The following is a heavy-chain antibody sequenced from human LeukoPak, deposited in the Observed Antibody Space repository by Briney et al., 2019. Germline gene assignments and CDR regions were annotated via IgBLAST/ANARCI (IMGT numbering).Heavy chain of an antibody. CDR1: GYTFTSYG. D-gene: IGHD6-19*01. CDR2: ILPIIGTA. J-gene: IGHJ4*02. Sequence: SVKVSCKASGYTFTSYGISWVRQAPGQGLEWTGGILPIIGTANYAQKFQGRVTITADESTSTAYMELSSLRSEDTAVYYCATSRIAVAGTGLDYWGQGTLVTVSS. CDR3: ATSRIAVAGTGLDY. V-gene: IGHV1-69*13.